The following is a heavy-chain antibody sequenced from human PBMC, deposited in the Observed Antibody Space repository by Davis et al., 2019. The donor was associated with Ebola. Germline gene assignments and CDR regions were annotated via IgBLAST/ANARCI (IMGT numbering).Heavy chain of an antibody. CDR2: INRDGSTT. V-gene: IGHV3-74*03. D-gene: IGHD1-26*01. CDR3: ARAAIGSYFDY. CDR1: GFTFSSYW. Sequence: GESLKISCAASGFTFSSYWMHWVRQAPGKGLVWVSCINRDGSTTTYADSVKGRFTISRDNAKNTLFLQMNTLRGEDTAIYYCARAAIGSYFDYWGQGTLVTVSS. J-gene: IGHJ4*02.